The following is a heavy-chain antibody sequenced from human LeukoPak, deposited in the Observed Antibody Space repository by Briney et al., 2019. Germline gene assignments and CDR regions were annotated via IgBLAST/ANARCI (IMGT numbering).Heavy chain of an antibody. CDR1: GGSISGYY. D-gene: IGHD6-6*01. V-gene: IGHV4-59*01. Sequence: SETLSLTCTVSGGSISGYYWSWIRQPPGKGLEWIGYIHYSGSTNYNPSLKSRVTISVDTSKNQFSLKLNSVTAADTAVYYCARDSGSSPRFDPWGQGTLVTVSS. J-gene: IGHJ5*02. CDR2: IHYSGST. CDR3: ARDSGSSPRFDP.